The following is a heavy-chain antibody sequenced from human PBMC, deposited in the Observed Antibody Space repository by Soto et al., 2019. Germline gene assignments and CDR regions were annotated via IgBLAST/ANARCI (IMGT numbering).Heavy chain of an antibody. CDR3: ARDRGTTLEAFDI. CDR2: IWYDGSNK. V-gene: IGHV3-33*01. Sequence: QVQLVESGGGVVQPGRSLRLSCAASGFTFSSYGMHWVRQAPGKGLEWVAVIWYDGSNKYYVDSVKGRFTISRDNSKNTLYLQMNSLRAEDTAVYYCARDRGTTLEAFDIWGQGTMVTVSS. CDR1: GFTFSSYG. D-gene: IGHD1-7*01. J-gene: IGHJ3*02.